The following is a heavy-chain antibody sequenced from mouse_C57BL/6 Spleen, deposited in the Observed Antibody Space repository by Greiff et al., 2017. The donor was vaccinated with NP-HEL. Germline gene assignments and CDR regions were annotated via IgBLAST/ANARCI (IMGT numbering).Heavy chain of an antibody. V-gene: IGHV1-19*01. J-gene: IGHJ2*01. D-gene: IGHD2-3*01. Sequence: EVQLQQSGPVLVKPGASVKMSCKASGYTFTDYYMNWVKQSHGKSLEWIGVINPYNGGTSYNQKFKGKATLTVDKSSSTAYMELNSLTSEDSAVYYCARDGAYYFDYWGQGTTLTVSS. CDR2: INPYNGGT. CDR3: ARDGAYYFDY. CDR1: GYTFTDYY.